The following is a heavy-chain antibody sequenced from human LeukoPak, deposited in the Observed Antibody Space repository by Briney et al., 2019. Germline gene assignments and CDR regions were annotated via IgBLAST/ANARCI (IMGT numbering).Heavy chain of an antibody. Sequence: PGGSLRLSCAASGFAFADYAMHWVRQIPGKGLECVAHIHADGGRTFYADSVKGRFTVSRDNGKNSLFLQMDSLTSDDTALYYCSTCDFYHGLDVWGQGATVIVSS. CDR3: STCDFYHGLDV. CDR2: IHADGGRT. V-gene: IGHV3-43*02. J-gene: IGHJ6*02. CDR1: GFAFADYA. D-gene: IGHD2/OR15-2a*01.